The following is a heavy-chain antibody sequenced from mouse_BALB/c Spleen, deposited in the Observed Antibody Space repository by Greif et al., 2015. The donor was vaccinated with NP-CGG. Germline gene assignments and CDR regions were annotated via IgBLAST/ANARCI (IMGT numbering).Heavy chain of an antibody. CDR1: GFNIKDTY. J-gene: IGHJ2*01. D-gene: IGHD2-13*01. V-gene: IGHV14-3*02. Sequence: EVQLQQSGAELVKPGASVKLSCAASGFNIKDTYMHWVKQRPEQGLEWIGRIDPANGNTKYDPKFQGKATITADTSSNTAYLQLSSLTSEDTAVYYCARSGYGEGRNYFDYWGQGTTLTVSS. CDR2: IDPANGNT. CDR3: ARSGYGEGRNYFDY.